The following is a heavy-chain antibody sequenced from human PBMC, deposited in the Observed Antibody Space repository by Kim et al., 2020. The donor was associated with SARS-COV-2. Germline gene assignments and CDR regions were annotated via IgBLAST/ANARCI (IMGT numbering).Heavy chain of an antibody. D-gene: IGHD1-26*01. Sequence: GGSLRLSSAASGFTFSAYWMSWVRQTPGKGLEWMANIKQDGSEKYYADPVKGRFTICRDNAKNSLYLQMNSPRAEDTALNYCARDKTGASWGQGTLVNVS. J-gene: IGHJ5*02. CDR1: GFTFSAYW. CDR3: ARDKTGAS. V-gene: IGHV3-7*01. CDR2: IKQDGSEK.